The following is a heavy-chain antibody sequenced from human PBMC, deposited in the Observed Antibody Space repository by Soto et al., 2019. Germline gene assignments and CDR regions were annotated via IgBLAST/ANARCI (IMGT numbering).Heavy chain of an antibody. Sequence: QVQLVQSGPEVRKPGASVKVSCEASGYTFTTSGISWVRQVPGQGLQWLGWISTYKGDTNSAQNCRGIVLMTADTSAGTAEMELMSLKSDDTAVYYCARQGSWSYYYYGLDVWGQGTIVTVSS. CDR2: ISTYKGDT. J-gene: IGHJ6*02. CDR3: ARQGSWSYYYYGLDV. CDR1: GYTFTTSG. V-gene: IGHV1-18*01. D-gene: IGHD1-26*01.